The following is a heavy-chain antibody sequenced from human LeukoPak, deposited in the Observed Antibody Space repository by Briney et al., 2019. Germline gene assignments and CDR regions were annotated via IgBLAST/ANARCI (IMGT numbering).Heavy chain of an antibody. J-gene: IGHJ4*02. D-gene: IGHD2-2*01. CDR3: AREVTYCTSTSCYSRHDY. V-gene: IGHV1-2*02. CDR1: GYTFTGYY. Sequence: ASVKVSCKASGYTFTGYYMHWVRQAPGQGLEWMGWINLNSGGTNYAQKFQGRVTMTRDTSISTAYMELSRLRSDDTAVYYCAREVTYCTSTSCYSRHDYWGQGTLVTVSS. CDR2: INLNSGGT.